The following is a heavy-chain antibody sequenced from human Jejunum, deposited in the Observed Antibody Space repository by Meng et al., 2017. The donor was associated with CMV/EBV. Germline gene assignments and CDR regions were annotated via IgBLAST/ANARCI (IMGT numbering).Heavy chain of an antibody. D-gene: IGHD4-11*01. V-gene: IGHV3-30-3*01. J-gene: IGHJ4*02. CDR1: GFTLRNDP. Sequence: SSGFTLRNDPILWVRQAPDKGLEWVAGISDDGDTTYLADSVKGRFSISRDNSQTKVYLQMNSLRGEDTAVYYCARENDYRNYFDSWGRGALVTVSS. CDR2: ISDDGDTT. CDR3: ARENDYRNYFDS.